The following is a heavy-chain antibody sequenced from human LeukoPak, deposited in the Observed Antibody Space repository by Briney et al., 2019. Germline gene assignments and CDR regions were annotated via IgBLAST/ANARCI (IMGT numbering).Heavy chain of an antibody. V-gene: IGHV4-39*01. J-gene: IGHJ4*02. D-gene: IGHD2-2*01. CDR3: AGQIGTSAHCSSTSCYLGYYFDY. CDR2: INHSGST. Sequence: SETLSLTCTVSGGSISSSSYYWGWIRQPPGKGLEWIGEINHSGSTNYNPSLKSRVTISVDTSKNQFSLKLSSVTAADTAVYYCAGQIGTSAHCSSTSCYLGYYFDYWGQGTLVTVSS. CDR1: GGSISSSSYY.